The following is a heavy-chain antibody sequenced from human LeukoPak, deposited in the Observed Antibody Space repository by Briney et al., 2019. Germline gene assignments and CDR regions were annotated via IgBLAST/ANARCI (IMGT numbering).Heavy chain of an antibody. V-gene: IGHV3-15*01. Sequence: GGSLRLSCAASGFTFSIYEMNWVRQAPGKGLEWVGRIKSKTDGGTIDYAAPVKGRFTISRDDSKNTLYLQMNSLKGEDTAVYYCTMTSYYYRYWGQGTLVTVSS. J-gene: IGHJ4*02. D-gene: IGHD3-22*01. CDR3: TMTSYYYRY. CDR1: GFTFSIYE. CDR2: IKSKTDGGTI.